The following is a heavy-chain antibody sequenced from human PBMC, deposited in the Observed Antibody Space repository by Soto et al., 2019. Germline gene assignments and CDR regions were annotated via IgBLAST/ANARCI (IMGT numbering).Heavy chain of an antibody. J-gene: IGHJ4*02. CDR2: ISAYNGNT. Sequence: ASVKVSCKASGYTFTSYGISWVRQAPGQGLEWMGWISAYNGNTNYAQKLQGRVTMTTDTPTSTAYMELRSLRSDDTAVYYCARTLYDSSGYYYVPHFDYWGQGTLVTVSS. CDR1: GYTFTSYG. CDR3: ARTLYDSSGYYYVPHFDY. D-gene: IGHD3-22*01. V-gene: IGHV1-18*01.